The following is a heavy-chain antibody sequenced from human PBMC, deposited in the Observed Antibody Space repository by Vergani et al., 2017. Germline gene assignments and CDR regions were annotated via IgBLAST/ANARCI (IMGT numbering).Heavy chain of an antibody. Sequence: QLQLQESGPGLVKPSETLSLTCTVSGGSISSSSYYWGWIRQPPGKGLEWIGSLYYSGSTYYNPSLKSRVTISVETSKNQFSLKLSSVTAADTAVYYCARTNQGCSGGSCYEWFDPWGQGTLVTVSS. D-gene: IGHD2-15*01. CDR1: GGSISSSSYY. J-gene: IGHJ5*02. CDR2: LYYSGST. V-gene: IGHV4-39*07. CDR3: ARTNQGCSGGSCYEWFDP.